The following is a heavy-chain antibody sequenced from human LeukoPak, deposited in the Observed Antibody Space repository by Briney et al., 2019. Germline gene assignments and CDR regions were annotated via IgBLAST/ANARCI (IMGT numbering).Heavy chain of an antibody. Sequence: GESLKISCKGSGYSFTSYWIGWVRQMPGKGLEWMGIIYPGDSDTRYSPSFQGQVTISADKSISTAYLQWSSLKASDTAMYYCARQMDGRFLEWFPHYWGQGTLVTVSS. CDR2: IYPGDSDT. J-gene: IGHJ4*02. D-gene: IGHD3-3*01. V-gene: IGHV5-51*01. CDR3: ARQMDGRFLEWFPHY. CDR1: GYSFTSYW.